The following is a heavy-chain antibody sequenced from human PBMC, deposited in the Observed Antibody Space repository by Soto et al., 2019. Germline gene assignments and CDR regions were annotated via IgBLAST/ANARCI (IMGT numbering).Heavy chain of an antibody. CDR1: GGTFSSYA. Sequence: QVQLVQSGAEVKKPGSSVKVSCKASGGTFSSYAISWVRQAPGQGLEWMGGIIPIFGTANYAQKFQGRVTITADESTSTAYMELSGLRSEDTAVYYCARDEDLGWLGWFDPWGQGTLVTVSS. CDR3: ARDEDLGWLGWFDP. D-gene: IGHD3-10*01. J-gene: IGHJ5*02. CDR2: IIPIFGTA. V-gene: IGHV1-69*01.